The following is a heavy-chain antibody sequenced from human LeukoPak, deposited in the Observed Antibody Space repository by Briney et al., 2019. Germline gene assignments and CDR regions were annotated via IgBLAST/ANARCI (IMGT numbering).Heavy chain of an antibody. J-gene: IGHJ4*02. D-gene: IGHD3-22*01. Sequence: ASVKVSCKASGGTFSSYAISWVRQAPGQGLEWMGGIIPIFGTANYAQKFQGRVTITADKSTSTAYMELSSLRSEDTAVYYCARAFYYYDSSGYCYGPFDYWGQGTLVTVSS. CDR3: ARAFYYYDSSGYCYGPFDY. CDR2: IIPIFGTA. CDR1: GGTFSSYA. V-gene: IGHV1-69*06.